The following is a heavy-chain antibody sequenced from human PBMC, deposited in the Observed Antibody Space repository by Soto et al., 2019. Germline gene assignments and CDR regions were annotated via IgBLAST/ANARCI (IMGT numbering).Heavy chain of an antibody. D-gene: IGHD6-6*01. CDR2: MNPNSGNT. Sequence: ASVKVSCKASGYTFTSYDINWVRQATGQGLEWMGWMNPNSGNTGYAQKFQGRVTMTRNTSISTAYMELSSLRSEDTAVYYCAKLRVMAARVRDFDYWGQGTLVTVSS. CDR1: GYTFTSYD. V-gene: IGHV1-8*01. CDR3: AKLRVMAARVRDFDY. J-gene: IGHJ4*02.